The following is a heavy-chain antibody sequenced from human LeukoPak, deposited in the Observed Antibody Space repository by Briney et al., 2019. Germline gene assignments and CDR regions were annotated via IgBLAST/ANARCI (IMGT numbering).Heavy chain of an antibody. CDR3: ARCDYYDSSAYYF. CDR1: GYSFTNHW. V-gene: IGHV5-51*01. CDR2: IYPGDSDT. Sequence: GESLKISCKGSGYSFTNHWIGWVRQLPGKGLEWMGIIYPGDSDTRYSPSFQGQVTISAHKSISTAYLQWSSLKASDTAMYYCARCDYYDSSAYYFWGQGTLVTVSS. J-gene: IGHJ4*02. D-gene: IGHD3-22*01.